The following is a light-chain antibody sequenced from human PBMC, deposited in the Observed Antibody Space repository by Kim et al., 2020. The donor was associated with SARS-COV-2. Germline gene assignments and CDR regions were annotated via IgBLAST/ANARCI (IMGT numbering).Light chain of an antibody. CDR3: GTWDTSLRGLWV. J-gene: IGLJ3*02. Sequence: QSVLTQPPSVSAAPGQKVTISCSGSSSNIGNKYVSWYQHLPGTAPKLLIYDNNKRPSGIPDRFSGSKSGTSATLGITGLQTGDEADYYCGTWDTSLRGLWVFGVGTQLTVL. CDR1: SSNIGNKY. V-gene: IGLV1-51*01. CDR2: DNN.